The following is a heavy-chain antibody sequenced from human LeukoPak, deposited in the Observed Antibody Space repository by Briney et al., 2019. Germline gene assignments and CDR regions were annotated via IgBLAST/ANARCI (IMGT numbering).Heavy chain of an antibody. CDR2: ISSSGSGDST. CDR1: GVTLSSFA. CDR3: ARDFRFLEWLETYYYGMDV. J-gene: IGHJ6*02. D-gene: IGHD3-3*01. V-gene: IGHV3-23*01. Sequence: GGSLRLSCAASGVTLSSFAMSWARQAPGKGLEWVSGISSSGSGDSTYYADSVKGRFTISRDNSKNTLYLQMNSLRAEDTAVYYCARDFRFLEWLETYYYGMDVWGQGTTVTVSS.